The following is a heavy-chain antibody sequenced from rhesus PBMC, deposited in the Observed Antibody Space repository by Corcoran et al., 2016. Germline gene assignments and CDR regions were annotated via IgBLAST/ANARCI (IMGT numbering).Heavy chain of an antibody. V-gene: IGHV4-80*01. D-gene: IGHD3-9*01. Sequence: QVQLQESGPGLVKPSETLSLTCAVSGGSFSSYWWSWIRQPPGKGLEWIGEINGNTGSTNYNPSLKSRVTISKDASNNQFSLKLSSVTAADTAVYYCARYDEYGLDSWGQGVVVTVSS. CDR1: GGSFSSYW. CDR2: INGNTGST. J-gene: IGHJ6*01. CDR3: ARYDEYGLDS.